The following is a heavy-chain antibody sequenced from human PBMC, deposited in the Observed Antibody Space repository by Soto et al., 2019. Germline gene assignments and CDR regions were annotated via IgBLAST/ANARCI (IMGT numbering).Heavy chain of an antibody. V-gene: IGHV3-48*03. J-gene: IGHJ3*01. CDR2: IGRGGTTT. CDR1: GLTFSNYE. D-gene: IGHD3-10*01. CDR3: ATRSGGGGAFDF. Sequence: EVQLVESGGGLVLPGGSLRLSCAASGLTFSNYEMNWVRQAPGKGLEWVSYIGRGGTTTYYADSLKGRFTISRDNAKSSLYLQMTSLRAEDTAVYYCATRSGGGGAFDFWGQGTMVTVSS.